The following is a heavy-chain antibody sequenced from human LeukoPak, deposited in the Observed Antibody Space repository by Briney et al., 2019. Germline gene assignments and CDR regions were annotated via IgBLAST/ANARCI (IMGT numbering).Heavy chain of an antibody. Sequence: SETLPLTCTVSGGSISSHYRSWLRQPPGKGLAWIGYIYYSGSTNYNPSLKSQVTISVDTSKNQFSLKPSSVTAADTAVYYCARARNDYDFWSGYYLNYYYYYYMDVWGKATTVTVCS. CDR3: ARARNDYDFWSGYYLNYYYYYYMDV. V-gene: IGHV4-59*11. J-gene: IGHJ6*03. CDR1: GGSISSHY. D-gene: IGHD3-3*01. CDR2: IYYSGST.